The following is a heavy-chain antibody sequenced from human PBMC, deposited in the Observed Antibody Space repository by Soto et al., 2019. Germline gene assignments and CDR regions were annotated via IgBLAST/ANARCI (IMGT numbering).Heavy chain of an antibody. Sequence: ASVKVSCKASGYTFTSYGISWVRQAPGQGLEWMGWISAYNGNTNYAQKLQGRVTMTTDTSTSTAYMELRSLRSDDTAVYYCARDPGYCSSTSCYPKYYYYYGMDVWGQGTTVTSP. J-gene: IGHJ6*02. CDR3: ARDPGYCSSTSCYPKYYYYYGMDV. V-gene: IGHV1-18*04. CDR2: ISAYNGNT. D-gene: IGHD2-2*01. CDR1: GYTFTSYG.